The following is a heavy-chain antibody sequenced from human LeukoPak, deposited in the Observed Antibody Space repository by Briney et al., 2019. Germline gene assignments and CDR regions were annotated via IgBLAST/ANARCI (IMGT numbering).Heavy chain of an antibody. Sequence: PSETLSLTCAVSGASITSCYWSWVRQSAGKGLEWIGRLYTTGTTNCSPSLKSRVTMSGDSSKNQLSLTLTSVTAADTAVYYCVRDGANWEEPNDAFDTWGQGTLVTVSS. CDR3: VRDGANWEEPNDAFDT. V-gene: IGHV4-4*07. CDR2: LYTTGTT. J-gene: IGHJ3*02. D-gene: IGHD1-26*01. CDR1: GASITSCY.